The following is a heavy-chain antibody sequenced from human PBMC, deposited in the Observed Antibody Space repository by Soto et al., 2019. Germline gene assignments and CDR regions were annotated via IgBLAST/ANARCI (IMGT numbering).Heavy chain of an antibody. CDR3: ANNHAGSNSIDF. V-gene: IGHV3-74*01. CDR2: MNTDGRKR. Sequence: EVQLVESGGGLVQPGGSLRLSCAASGFSFSSYWMHWVRQAPGKGLVWVSRMNTDGRKRHYADSVQGRFTISRDNARNSLHLQMNSLRVEGSGVYFCANNHAGSNSIDFWALGTLFTVSS. D-gene: IGHD4-4*01. CDR1: GFSFSSYW. J-gene: IGHJ4*02.